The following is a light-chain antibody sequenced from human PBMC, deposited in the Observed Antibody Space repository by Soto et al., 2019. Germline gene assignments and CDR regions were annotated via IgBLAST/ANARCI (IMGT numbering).Light chain of an antibody. Sequence: QPVLTQSPSASASLGDSVKLTCTLSSGHSSYAIAWHQQQAEKGPRYLMKLNSDGSHNKGDGIPDRFSGSSSGAERYLTISSLQSEDEADYYCQTWGTGIHVVFGGGTKLTVL. CDR2: LNSDGSH. J-gene: IGLJ2*01. CDR1: SGHSSYA. V-gene: IGLV4-69*01. CDR3: QTWGTGIHVV.